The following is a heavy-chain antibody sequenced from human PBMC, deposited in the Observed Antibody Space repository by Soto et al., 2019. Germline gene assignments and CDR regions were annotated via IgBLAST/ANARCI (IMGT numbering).Heavy chain of an antibody. D-gene: IGHD5-12*01. V-gene: IGHV1-8*01. J-gene: IGHJ4*02. CDR1: GYTFTSYD. CDR3: ARGPVRGYSGYAPDPQGQGQYHADPY. Sequence: ASVKVSCKASGYTFTSYDINWVRQATGQGLEWMGWMNPNSGNTGYAQKFQGRVTMTRNTSISTAYMELSSLRSEDTAVYYCARGPVRGYSGYAPDPQGQGQYHADPYWGQGTLLTVSS. CDR2: MNPNSGNT.